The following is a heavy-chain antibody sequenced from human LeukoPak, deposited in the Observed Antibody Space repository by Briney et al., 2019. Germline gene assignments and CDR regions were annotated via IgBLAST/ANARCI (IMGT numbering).Heavy chain of an antibody. CDR1: GYTFASYY. J-gene: IGHJ4*02. V-gene: IGHV1-46*01. CDR3: ARGGYGDRIDY. CDR2: INPSGGST. Sequence: ASVKVSCKASGYTFASYYMHWVRQAPGQGLEWMGIINPSGGSTSYAQKFQGRVTMTRDTSTSTVYMELSRLRSEDTAVYYCARGGYGDRIDYWGQGTLVSVSS. D-gene: IGHD4-17*01.